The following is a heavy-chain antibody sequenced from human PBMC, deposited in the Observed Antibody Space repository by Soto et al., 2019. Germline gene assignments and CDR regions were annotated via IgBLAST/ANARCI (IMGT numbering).Heavy chain of an antibody. CDR2: ISYDGSNK. J-gene: IGHJ4*02. V-gene: IGHV3-30-3*01. CDR1: GFTFSSYA. D-gene: IGHD2-15*01. Sequence: QVQLVESGGGVVQPGRSLRLSCAASGFTFSSYAMHWVRQAPGKGLEWVAVISYDGSNKYYADSVKGRFTISRDNSKNTLYLQMNSLRAEDTAVYYCARDAADIVVVVAASSYFHYWGQGTLVTVSS. CDR3: ARDAADIVVVVAASSYFHY.